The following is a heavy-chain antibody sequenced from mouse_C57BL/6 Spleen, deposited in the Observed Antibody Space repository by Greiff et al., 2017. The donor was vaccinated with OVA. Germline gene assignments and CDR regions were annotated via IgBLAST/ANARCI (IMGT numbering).Heavy chain of an antibody. J-gene: IGHJ2*01. D-gene: IGHD1-1*02. CDR3: ASYYAELFDY. V-gene: IGHV3-6*01. CDR1: GYSITSGYY. Sequence: DVKLQESGPGLVKPSQSLSLTCSVTGYSITSGYYWNWIRQFPGNKLEWMGYISYDGSNNYNPSLKNRISITRDTSKNQFFLKLNSVTTEDTATYYCASYYAELFDYWGQGTTLTVSS. CDR2: ISYDGSN.